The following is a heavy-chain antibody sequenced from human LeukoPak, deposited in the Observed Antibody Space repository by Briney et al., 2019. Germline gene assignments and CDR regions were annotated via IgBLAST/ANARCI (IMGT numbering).Heavy chain of an antibody. D-gene: IGHD3-22*01. CDR3: ARNFYDSRGYSHFDP. Sequence: ASVKVSCKASGYTFTNHGISWVRQAPGQGLEWMGWISTNNGNTNYAQKLQGRVTMTTDTSASTAYMELRGLRSDDTAVYYCARNFYDSRGYSHFDPWGQGTLVTVSS. CDR1: GYTFTNHG. CDR2: ISTNNGNT. J-gene: IGHJ5*02. V-gene: IGHV1-18*01.